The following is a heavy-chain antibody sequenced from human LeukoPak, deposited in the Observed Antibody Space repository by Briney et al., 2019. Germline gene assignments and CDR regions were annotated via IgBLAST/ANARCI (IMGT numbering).Heavy chain of an antibody. CDR2: INTDGSST. CDR3: ARHRGPSLHSSAYFDY. Sequence: TGGSLRLSCAASGFTFSTYWMHWVRQAPGKGLVWVSRINTDGSSTTYADSVKGRFTISRGNAKNTLYLQLNSLRAEDTAVYYCARHRGPSLHSSAYFDYWGQGTLVTVSS. D-gene: IGHD3-22*01. V-gene: IGHV3-74*01. CDR1: GFTFSTYW. J-gene: IGHJ4*02.